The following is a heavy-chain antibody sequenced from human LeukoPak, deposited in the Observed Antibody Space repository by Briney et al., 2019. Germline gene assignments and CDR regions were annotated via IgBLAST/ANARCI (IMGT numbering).Heavy chain of an antibody. CDR3: ARPKAMIVVSAFDI. V-gene: IGHV4-61*02. CDR1: GGSISSGSYY. Sequence: SEALSLTRTVSGGSISSGSYYWSWIRQPAGKGLEWIGRIYTSGSTNYNPSLKSRVTISVDTSKNQFSLKLSSVTAADTAVYYCARPKAMIVVSAFDIWGQGTMVTVSS. D-gene: IGHD3-22*01. CDR2: IYTSGST. J-gene: IGHJ3*02.